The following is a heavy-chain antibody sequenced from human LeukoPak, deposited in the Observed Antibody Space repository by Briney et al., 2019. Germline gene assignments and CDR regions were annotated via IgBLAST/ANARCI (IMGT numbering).Heavy chain of an antibody. CDR3: ARAMVRVINNWFDP. V-gene: IGHV4-39*07. CDR2: IYYSGST. Sequence: PSETLSLTCTVSDGSISSSSYYWGWIRQPPGKGLEWIGSIYYSGSTYYNPSLKSRVTVSVDTSKNQFSLKLSSVTAADTAVYYCARAMVRVINNWFDPWGQGTLVTVSS. CDR1: DGSISSSSYY. J-gene: IGHJ5*02. D-gene: IGHD3-10*01.